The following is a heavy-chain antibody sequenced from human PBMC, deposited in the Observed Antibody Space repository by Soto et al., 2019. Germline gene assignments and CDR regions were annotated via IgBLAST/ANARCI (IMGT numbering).Heavy chain of an antibody. J-gene: IGHJ4*02. CDR1: GYTFTSYG. CDR3: ARDRGSYALDY. CDR2: ISADNGNT. V-gene: IGHV1-18*01. D-gene: IGHD1-26*01. Sequence: QVQLVQSGAEVKKPGASVKVSCKASGYTFTSYGICWVRQAPGQGLEWMGWISADNGNTNYAQKLQGRDTMTTDTSTSTVYMGLRSLRSDDTAVYYCARDRGSYALDYWGQGTLVTVSS.